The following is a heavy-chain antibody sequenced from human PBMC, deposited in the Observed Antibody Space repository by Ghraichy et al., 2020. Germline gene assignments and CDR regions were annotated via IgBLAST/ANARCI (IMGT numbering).Heavy chain of an antibody. V-gene: IGHV3-30*02. J-gene: IGHJ6*02. CDR3: AKVPHRATVTTQGMDV. CDR2: IRNDGSNK. CDR1: GFTFSSYG. D-gene: IGHD4-17*01. Sequence: GESLRLSCAASGFTFSSYGMHWVRQAPGKGLEWVAFIRNDGSNKYYADSVKGRFTISRDNSKNTLYLQMNSLRAEDTAVYYCAKVPHRATVTTQGMDVWGQGTTVTVSS.